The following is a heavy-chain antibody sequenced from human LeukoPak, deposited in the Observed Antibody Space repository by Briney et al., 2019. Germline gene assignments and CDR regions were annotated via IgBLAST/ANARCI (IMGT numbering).Heavy chain of an antibody. Sequence: PSETLSLTCTISGSSISDYYWSWIRQPPGKGLEWIGYIYYSGSTIYNPSLKSRLTISLDTSKNQFSLKLSSVTAADTAVYYCARYSDYNFDYWGQGTLVTVSS. D-gene: IGHD4-11*01. CDR2: IYYSGST. CDR1: GSSISDYY. J-gene: IGHJ4*02. CDR3: ARYSDYNFDY. V-gene: IGHV4-59*08.